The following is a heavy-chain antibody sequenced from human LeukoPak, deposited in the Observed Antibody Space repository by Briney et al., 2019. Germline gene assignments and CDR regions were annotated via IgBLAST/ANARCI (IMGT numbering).Heavy chain of an antibody. Sequence: SETLSLTCAVYGGSFSGYYWSWIRQPPGKGLEWIGEINHSGSTNYNPSLKSRVTISVDTSKNQFSLKLSSVTAADTAVYYCARDRAAAGLDYWGQGTLVTVSS. D-gene: IGHD6-13*01. CDR1: GGSFSGYY. J-gene: IGHJ4*02. CDR2: INHSGST. CDR3: ARDRAAAGLDY. V-gene: IGHV4-34*01.